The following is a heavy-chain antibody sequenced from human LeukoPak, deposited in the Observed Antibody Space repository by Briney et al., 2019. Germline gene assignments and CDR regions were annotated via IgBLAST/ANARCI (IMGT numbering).Heavy chain of an antibody. D-gene: IGHD3-22*01. CDR3: ARDRTGFEEYYYDSSGYSPLDY. CDR1: GYTFTSYG. Sequence: GASVTVSCTASGYTFTSYGISWVRQAPGQGLEWMGWISAYNGNTNYAQKLQGRVTMTTDTSTSTAYMELRSLRSDDTAVYYCARDRTGFEEYYYDSSGYSPLDYWGQGTLVTVSS. V-gene: IGHV1-18*01. J-gene: IGHJ4*02. CDR2: ISAYNGNT.